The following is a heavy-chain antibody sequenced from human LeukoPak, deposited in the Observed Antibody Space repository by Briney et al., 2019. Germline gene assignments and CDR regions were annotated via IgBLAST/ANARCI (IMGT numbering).Heavy chain of an antibody. D-gene: IGHD3-22*01. Sequence: GGSLRLSCAASGFTFSSYSMNWVRQAPGKGLEWVSYISSSSSTIYYADSVKGRFTISRDNAKNSLYLQMNSLRDEDTAVYYCARDLITMIVVDPPGGFDYWGQGTLVTVSS. J-gene: IGHJ4*02. CDR3: ARDLITMIVVDPPGGFDY. CDR2: ISSSSSTI. CDR1: GFTFSSYS. V-gene: IGHV3-48*02.